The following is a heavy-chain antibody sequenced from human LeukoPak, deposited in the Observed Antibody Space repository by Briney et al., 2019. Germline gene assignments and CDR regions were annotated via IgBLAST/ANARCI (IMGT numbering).Heavy chain of an antibody. V-gene: IGHV4-4*07. CDR3: AGVSRFLEWPDH. CDR1: GGSIISYY. J-gene: IGHJ5*02. CDR2: IYTSGST. Sequence: SETLSLTCTVSGGSIISYYWSWIRQPAGKGLEWIGRIYTSGSTNYNPSLKSRVTMSIDTSKNQFSLKLTSVTAADTAVYYCAGVSRFLEWPDHWGQGTLVTVSS. D-gene: IGHD3-3*01.